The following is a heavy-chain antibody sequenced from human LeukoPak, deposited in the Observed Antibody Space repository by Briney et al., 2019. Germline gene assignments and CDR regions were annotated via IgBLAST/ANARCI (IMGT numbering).Heavy chain of an antibody. Sequence: GGSLRLSCAASGFTFSSYSMNWVRQAPGKGLEWVSSISSSSRYIYYADSVKGRFTISRDNGKNSLYLQMNSLRAEDTAVYYCVRDLTTSSTAYFHHWGQGTLVTVSS. D-gene: IGHD6-6*01. CDR1: GFTFSSYS. CDR2: ISSSSRYI. CDR3: VRDLTTSSTAYFHH. V-gene: IGHV3-21*01. J-gene: IGHJ1*01.